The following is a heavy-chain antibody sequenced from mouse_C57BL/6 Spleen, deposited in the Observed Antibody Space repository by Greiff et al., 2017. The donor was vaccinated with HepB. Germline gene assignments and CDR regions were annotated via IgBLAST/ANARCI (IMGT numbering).Heavy chain of an antibody. CDR3: ARDYYGRSSFAY. D-gene: IGHD1-1*01. Sequence: QVQLQQSGPELVKPGASVKISCKASGYAFSSSWMNWVTQRPGKGLEWIGRISPGDGDTNYNGKFKGKATLTADKSSSTAYMPLSSLTSEDSAVYFWARDYYGRSSFAYWGQGTLVTVSA. CDR1: GYAFSSSW. V-gene: IGHV1-82*01. J-gene: IGHJ3*01. CDR2: ISPGDGDT.